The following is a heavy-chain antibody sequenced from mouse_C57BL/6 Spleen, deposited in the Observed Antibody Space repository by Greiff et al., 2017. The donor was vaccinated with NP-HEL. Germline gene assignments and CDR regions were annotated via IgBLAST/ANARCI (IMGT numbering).Heavy chain of an antibody. J-gene: IGHJ2*01. CDR2: IDPSDSET. D-gene: IGHD2-4*01. CDR1: GYTFTSYW. Sequence: QVQLQQPGAELVRPGSSVKLSCKASGYTFTSYWMHWVKQRPIQGLEWIGNIDPSDSETHYNQKFKDKATLTVDKSSSTAYMQLSSLTSEDSAVYYCARGDYDEGYYFDYWGQGTTLTVSS. V-gene: IGHV1-52*01. CDR3: ARGDYDEGYYFDY.